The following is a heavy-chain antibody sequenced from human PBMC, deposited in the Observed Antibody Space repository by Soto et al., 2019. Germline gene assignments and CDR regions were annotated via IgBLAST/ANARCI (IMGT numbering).Heavy chain of an antibody. V-gene: IGHV3-72*01. J-gene: IGHJ4*02. CDR3: AGVRWGDVDY. CDR1: GFSFSDHS. CDR2: ARNKARSYSI. D-gene: IGHD3-16*01. Sequence: EVQLVESGGGLVQPGGSLRLSCAASGFSFSDHSMDWVRQAPGKGLEWVGRARNKARSYSIEYAASVKGRFTISRDDSKNSVYLQMNSLETEDTAVYYCAGVRWGDVDYWGQGTLFTVSS.